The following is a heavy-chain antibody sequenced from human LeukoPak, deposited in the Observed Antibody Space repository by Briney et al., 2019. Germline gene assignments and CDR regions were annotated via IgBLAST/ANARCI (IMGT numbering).Heavy chain of an antibody. CDR3: ARDGDPTEIHWYFHL. Sequence: PGGSLRLSCVASGFNLNVYGMHWVRQAPGKGLEWVADICSLGRKKFYADSMRGGVTICRDNPKNTVYQEMNSLTADDTGTYYRARDGDPTEIHWYFHLWGRDTVVSVSS. CDR1: GFNLNVYG. CDR2: ICSLGRKK. V-gene: IGHV3-33*01. D-gene: IGHD1-1*01. J-gene: IGHJ2*01.